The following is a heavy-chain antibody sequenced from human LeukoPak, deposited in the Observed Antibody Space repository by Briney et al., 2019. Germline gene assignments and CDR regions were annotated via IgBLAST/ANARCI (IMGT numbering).Heavy chain of an antibody. CDR3: ARDSHLSRLLDY. Sequence: GGALRLYCEASGFTFSASWMYWVRKPPGKGMVWVSRMNLDGSVTSYADSVEGRFTISRDNAKNTLYLQMDSVRADDTAIYYCARDSHLSRLLDYWGQGTPVTVSS. V-gene: IGHV3-74*01. CDR1: GFTFSASW. CDR2: MNLDGSVT. J-gene: IGHJ4*02.